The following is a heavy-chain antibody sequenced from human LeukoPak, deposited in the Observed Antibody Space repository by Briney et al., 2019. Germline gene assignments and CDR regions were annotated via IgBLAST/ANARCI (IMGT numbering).Heavy chain of an antibody. Sequence: PGGSLRLSCAASGFTFNSYAMSWVRQAPGKGLEWVSTVSTSGDNTYNADSVKGRFTISRDNSKNTLYLQVNSLRAEDTAVYYCAKRGVAAGRQYYIDYWGQGTLVTVSS. CDR2: VSTSGDNT. D-gene: IGHD6-13*01. CDR3: AKRGVAAGRQYYIDY. CDR1: GFTFNSYA. V-gene: IGHV3-23*01. J-gene: IGHJ4*02.